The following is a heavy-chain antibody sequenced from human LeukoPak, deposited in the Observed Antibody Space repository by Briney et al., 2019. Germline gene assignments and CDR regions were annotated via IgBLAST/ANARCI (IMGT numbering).Heavy chain of an antibody. D-gene: IGHD2-21*02. V-gene: IGHV3-23*01. CDR2: ISGSGGRT. CDR1: GFTFSSYT. J-gene: IGHJ4*02. CDR3: ARTQKETATFDS. Sequence: PGGSLRLSCAASGFTFSSYTMSWVRQAPGKGLEWVSAISGSGGRTYYADSVKGRFTISRDNSKNTLYLQMNSLRAEDTAVYYCARTQKETATFDSWGQGNLVTVSS.